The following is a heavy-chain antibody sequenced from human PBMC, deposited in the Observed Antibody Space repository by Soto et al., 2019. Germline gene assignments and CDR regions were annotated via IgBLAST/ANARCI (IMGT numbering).Heavy chain of an antibody. CDR1: GGSFSGYI. CDR3: ARGLISGSHYSGGWYYFDS. Sequence: QVQLQQSGAGLLKPSETLSLTCDVYGGSFSGYIWTWIRQTPGKGLQWSGQINHSGSANYNPSLKCRVTLSVHTSKSQFSLELSSVTAADTAVYYCARGLISGSHYSGGWYYFDSWGQGTQVTVSS. V-gene: IGHV4-34*01. D-gene: IGHD1-26*01. CDR2: INHSGSA. J-gene: IGHJ4*02.